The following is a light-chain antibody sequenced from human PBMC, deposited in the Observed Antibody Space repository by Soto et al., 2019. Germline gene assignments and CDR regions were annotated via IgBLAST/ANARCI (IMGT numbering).Light chain of an antibody. J-gene: IGKJ1*01. CDR3: QQSTNWPRT. CDR2: DAS. V-gene: IGKV3-15*01. CDR1: QSISAN. Sequence: EIVMTQSPATLSVSPGERATLSCRASQSISANLAWYQQKPGQAPRLLIYDASTRATGIPARFSGSGSGTEFTLTISSLQSEDFAVYSCQQSTNWPRTFGQGTKVEI.